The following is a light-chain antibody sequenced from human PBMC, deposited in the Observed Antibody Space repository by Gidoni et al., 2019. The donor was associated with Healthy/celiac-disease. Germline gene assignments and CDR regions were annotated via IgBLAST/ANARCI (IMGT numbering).Light chain of an antibody. J-gene: IGLJ2*01. CDR3: QSADSSGTYPVV. V-gene: IGLV3-25*03. CDR2: KDS. CDR1: ALPKQY. Sequence: SYELTQPPSESVSPGQTARITCSGDALPKQYAYWYQQKPGQAPVLVIYKDSARPSGIPEQFSGSSSGTTVTLTISGVQAEDEADYYCQSADSSGTYPVVFGGGTKLTVL.